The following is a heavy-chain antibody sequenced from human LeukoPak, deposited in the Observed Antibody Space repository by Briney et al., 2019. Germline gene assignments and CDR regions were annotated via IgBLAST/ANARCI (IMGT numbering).Heavy chain of an antibody. J-gene: IGHJ6*03. CDR2: IYYSGST. CDR3: ARLSSGWSAYYYYYMDV. D-gene: IGHD6-19*01. Sequence: PSETLSLTCTVSGGSISSYYWSWIRQPPGKGLEWIGYIYYSGSTNYNPSLKSRVTISVDTSKNQFSLKLSSVTAADTAVYYCARLSSGWSAYYYYYMDVWGKGTTVTVSS. CDR1: GGSISSYY. V-gene: IGHV4-59*01.